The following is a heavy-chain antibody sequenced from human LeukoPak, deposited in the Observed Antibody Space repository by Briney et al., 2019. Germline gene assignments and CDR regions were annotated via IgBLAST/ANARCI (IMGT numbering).Heavy chain of an antibody. V-gene: IGHV1-18*01. Sequence: ASVKVSCKASGGTFSSYAISWVRQAPGQGLEWMGWISAYNGNTNYAQKLQGRVTMTTDTSTSTAYMELRSLRSDDTAVYYCARVGSYSGSYDAFDIWGQGTMVTVSS. D-gene: IGHD1-26*01. CDR2: ISAYNGNT. J-gene: IGHJ3*02. CDR1: GGTFSSYA. CDR3: ARVGSYSGSYDAFDI.